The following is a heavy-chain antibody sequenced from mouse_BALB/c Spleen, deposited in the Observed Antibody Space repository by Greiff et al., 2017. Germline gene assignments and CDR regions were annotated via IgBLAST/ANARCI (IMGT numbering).Heavy chain of an antibody. J-gene: IGHJ4*01. CDR1: GFTFSDYY. V-gene: IGHV5-4*02. CDR2: ISDGGSYT. CDR3: ARFYYYGMGY. Sequence: EVKLVESGGGLVKPGGSLKLSCAASGFTFSDYYMYWVRQTPEKRLEWVATISDGGSYTYYPDSVKGRFTISRDNAKNNLYLQMSSLKSEDTAMYYCARFYYYGMGYWGQGTSVTVSS.